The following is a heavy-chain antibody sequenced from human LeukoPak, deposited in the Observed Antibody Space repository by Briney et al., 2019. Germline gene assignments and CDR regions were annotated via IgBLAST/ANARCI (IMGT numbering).Heavy chain of an antibody. CDR3: ARGPKGKYYFDY. CDR2: IYSGGGT. V-gene: IGHV3-53*01. J-gene: IGHJ4*02. CDR1: GFTVSSVC. Sequence: PGGSLRLSCAASGFTVSSVCMTWVRQTPERGLEWVSVIYSGGGTYYADPVKGRFTISRDSSKNTLYLQMNSLRAEDTAVYYCARGPKGKYYFDYWGQGTLVTVSS.